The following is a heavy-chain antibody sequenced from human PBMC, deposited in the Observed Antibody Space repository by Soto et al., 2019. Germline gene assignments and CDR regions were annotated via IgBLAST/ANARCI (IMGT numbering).Heavy chain of an antibody. D-gene: IGHD4-17*01. Sequence: VQLLESGGGLVQPGGSLRLACTASGFTFNHYAMSWVRQAPGKGLEWVSAVSGRGGSTKYADSVKGRFIISRDNSNSTLYLQMDSLRGEDTAVYYCAKDSTVTTSLYIYCYGFDVWGQGTMVTVSS. CDR3: AKDSTVTTSLYIYCYGFDV. CDR1: GFTFNHYA. J-gene: IGHJ6*01. CDR2: VSGRGGST. V-gene: IGHV3-23*01.